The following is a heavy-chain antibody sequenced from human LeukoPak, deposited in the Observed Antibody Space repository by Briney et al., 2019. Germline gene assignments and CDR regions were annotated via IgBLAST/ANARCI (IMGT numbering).Heavy chain of an antibody. V-gene: IGHV3-23*01. CDR1: GFTFSSYA. J-gene: IGHJ6*02. D-gene: IGHD3-10*01. CDR3: AAMVSYYYYGMDV. Sequence: PGGSLRLSCAASGFTFSSYAMSWVRQAPGKGLAWVSAISGSGGSTYYADSVKGRFTISRDNSKNTLYLQMNSLRAEDTAVYYCAAMVSYYYYGMDVWGQGTTVTVSS. CDR2: ISGSGGST.